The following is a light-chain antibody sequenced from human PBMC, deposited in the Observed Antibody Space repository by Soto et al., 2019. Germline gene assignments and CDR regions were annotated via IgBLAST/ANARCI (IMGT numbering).Light chain of an antibody. J-gene: IGLJ3*02. CDR1: SSNIGSNY. V-gene: IGLV1-47*01. CDR3: AAWDGSLKGV. Sequence: QSVLTQPHSASGTPGQRVTISCSGSSSNIGSNYVYWYQQLPGTAPKLLIYRNNQRPSGVPGRFSGSTSGTSASLAISGLRSEDEADYYCAAWDGSLKGVFGGGTKVTVL. CDR2: RNN.